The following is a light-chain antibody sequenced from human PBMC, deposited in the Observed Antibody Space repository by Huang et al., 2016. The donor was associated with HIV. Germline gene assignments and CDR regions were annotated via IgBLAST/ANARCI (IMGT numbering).Light chain of an antibody. V-gene: IGKV1-5*03. Sequence: DIQMTQSPSTLSAFVGDRLTTTCRASQNISSWLAWYQQKPGTAPRLLIYEISSLESGVPSRFSGSGSGTEFTLTISSLQPDDIGTYYCQYGETFGQGSKVEVK. CDR3: QYGET. CDR2: EIS. J-gene: IGKJ1*01. CDR1: QNISSW.